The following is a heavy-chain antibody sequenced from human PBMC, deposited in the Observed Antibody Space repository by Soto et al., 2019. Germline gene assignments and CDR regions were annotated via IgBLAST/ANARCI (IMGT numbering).Heavy chain of an antibody. CDR1: GGSTSSYY. CDR2: NSYSGST. Sequence: QVQLQESGPGLVKPSETLSLTCTVTGGSTSSYYWSWLRQPPGKGLEWIGYNSYSGSTDYNPSLKSXXTXSXXTSTNQFSLKLSSATAADTAVYYCARHGGSYSFDYWGQGTLVTVSS. V-gene: IGHV4-59*08. J-gene: IGHJ4*02. CDR3: ARHGGSYSFDY. D-gene: IGHD1-26*01.